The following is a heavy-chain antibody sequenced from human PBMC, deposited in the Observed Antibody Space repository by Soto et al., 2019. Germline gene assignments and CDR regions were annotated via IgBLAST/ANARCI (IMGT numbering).Heavy chain of an antibody. CDR2: TYYSGST. Sequence: SETLSLTCTVSGGSISSGDYYWSWIRQPPGKGLEWIGYTYYSGSTYYNPSLKSRVTISVDTSKNQFSLKLSSVTAADTAVYYCATELIYSSSSSSDYWGQGTLVTVSS. CDR1: GGSISSGDYY. V-gene: IGHV4-30-4*01. J-gene: IGHJ4*02. CDR3: ATELIYSSSSSSDY. D-gene: IGHD6-6*01.